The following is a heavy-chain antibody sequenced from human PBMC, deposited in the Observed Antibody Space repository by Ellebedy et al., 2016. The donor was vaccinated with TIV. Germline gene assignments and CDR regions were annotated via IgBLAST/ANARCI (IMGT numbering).Heavy chain of an antibody. CDR2: IYYSGST. CDR1: GGSISSYY. CDR3: GREHYYGSGSYFSRNYYGMDV. D-gene: IGHD3-10*01. J-gene: IGHJ6*02. Sequence: MPSETLSLTCTVSGGSISSYYWSWIRQPPGKGLEWIGYIYYSGSTNYNPSLKSRVTISVDTSKNQFSLKLSSVTAADTAVYYCGREHYYGSGSYFSRNYYGMDVWGQGTTVTVSS. V-gene: IGHV4-59*12.